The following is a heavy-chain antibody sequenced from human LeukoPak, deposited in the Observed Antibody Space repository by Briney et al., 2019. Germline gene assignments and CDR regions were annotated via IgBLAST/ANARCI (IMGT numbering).Heavy chain of an antibody. D-gene: IGHD5-12*01. CDR2: IYYSGST. Sequence: SGTLSLTCAVSGGSISSSYYWSWIRQPPGQGLEWIGYIYYSGSTNYNPSLKGRVTISVDTSKNQFSLKLNSVTAADTAVYYCARVSGYDWESFYDYWGQGTLVTVSS. CDR1: GGSISSSYY. V-gene: IGHV4-61*01. J-gene: IGHJ4*02. CDR3: ARVSGYDWESFYDY.